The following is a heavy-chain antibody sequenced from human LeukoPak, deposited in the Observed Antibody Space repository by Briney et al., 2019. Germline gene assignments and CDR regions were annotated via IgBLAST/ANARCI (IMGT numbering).Heavy chain of an antibody. CDR1: GYRFTSYW. V-gene: IGHV5-51*01. D-gene: IGHD3-22*01. Sequence: GESLKISCKGSGYRFTSYWIGWVRQMPGKGLEWMGTIYPGDSDTRYSPSFQGQVTISADKSISTAYLQWSSLKASDTAMYYCARPKSAAAYDSSGYALAYFDLWGRGTLVTVSS. CDR2: IYPGDSDT. CDR3: ARPKSAAAYDSSGYALAYFDL. J-gene: IGHJ2*01.